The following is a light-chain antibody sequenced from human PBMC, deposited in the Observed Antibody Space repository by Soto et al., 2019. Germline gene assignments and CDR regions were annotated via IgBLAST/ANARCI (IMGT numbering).Light chain of an antibody. CDR1: SSDIGGYNY. Sequence: QSALTQPASVSGSPGQSITISCTGTSSDIGGYNYVSWYQQHPGKAPKLMIYDVSDRPSGVSNRFSGSKSGNTASLTISGLQAEDEGDYYCASYASSNTVLFGGGTKLTVL. CDR3: ASYASSNTVL. V-gene: IGLV2-14*03. CDR2: DVS. J-gene: IGLJ2*01.